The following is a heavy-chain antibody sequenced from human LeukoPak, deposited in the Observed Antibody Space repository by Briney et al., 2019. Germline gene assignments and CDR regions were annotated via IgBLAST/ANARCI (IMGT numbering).Heavy chain of an antibody. V-gene: IGHV4-39*07. CDR2: IDYGGST. Sequence: SETLSLTCTVSGGSISSSSYFWGWIRQPPGKGLEWIGSIDYGGSTHYNPSLKSRVTMSVDTSKNHFSLKLTSVTAADTAVYYCARLVGATPPDYWGQGSLVTVSS. CDR3: ARLVGATPPDY. CDR1: GGSISSSSYF. D-gene: IGHD1-26*01. J-gene: IGHJ4*01.